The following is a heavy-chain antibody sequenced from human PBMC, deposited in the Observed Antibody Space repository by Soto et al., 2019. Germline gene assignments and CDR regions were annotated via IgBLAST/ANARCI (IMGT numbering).Heavy chain of an antibody. CDR3: ASGNCGGDCRSHWFDP. CDR1: GGSISSIGGC. Sequence: SETMSVTRSVAGGSISSIGGCLGWIRQPPGKGLEWIGSIYYSGSTYYNPSLKSRVTISVDTSKNQFSLKLSSVTAADTAVYYCASGNCGGDCRSHWFDPWGQGTLVTVS. CDR2: IYYSGST. D-gene: IGHD2-21*02. J-gene: IGHJ5*02. V-gene: IGHV4-39*01.